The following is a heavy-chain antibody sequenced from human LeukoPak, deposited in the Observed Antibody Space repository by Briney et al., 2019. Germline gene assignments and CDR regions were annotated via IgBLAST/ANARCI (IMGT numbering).Heavy chain of an antibody. CDR2: ISSSSYI. CDR3: ARGTYVD. CDR1: GFTFSSYA. J-gene: IGHJ4*02. Sequence: PGGSLRLSCGASGFTFSSYAMSWVRQAPGKGLEWVSSISSSSYIYYADSVKGRFTISRDNAKNSLYLQMNSLRAEDTAVYYCARGTYVDWGQGTLVTVSS. V-gene: IGHV3-21*01. D-gene: IGHD2-2*01.